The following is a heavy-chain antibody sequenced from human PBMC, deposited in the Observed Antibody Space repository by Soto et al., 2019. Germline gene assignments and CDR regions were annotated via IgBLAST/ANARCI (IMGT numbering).Heavy chain of an antibody. CDR3: AKGAVAGPEGY. Sequence: EVQLLESGGGLVQPGGSLRLSCAASGFTFSSYAMRWVRQAPGKGLEWVSAISGSGGSTSYADSVKGRFTISRDNSKSTLYLQMNSLRAEDTAVYDCAKGAVAGPEGYWGQGTLVTVSS. CDR1: GFTFSSYA. D-gene: IGHD6-19*01. CDR2: ISGSGGST. V-gene: IGHV3-23*01. J-gene: IGHJ4*02.